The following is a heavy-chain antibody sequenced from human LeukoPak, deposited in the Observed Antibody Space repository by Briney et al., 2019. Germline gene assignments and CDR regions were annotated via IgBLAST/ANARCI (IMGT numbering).Heavy chain of an antibody. CDR3: AKETAARPYYFDY. Sequence: HPGGSLRLSCAASGFTFSSYAMSWVRLAPGKGLEWFSTISGSGGTTYYADSVKGRFTISRDNSKNTLYLQMNSLRAEDTAVYYCAKETAARPYYFDYWGQGTLVTVSS. V-gene: IGHV3-23*01. J-gene: IGHJ4*02. D-gene: IGHD6-6*01. CDR2: ISGSGGTT. CDR1: GFTFSSYA.